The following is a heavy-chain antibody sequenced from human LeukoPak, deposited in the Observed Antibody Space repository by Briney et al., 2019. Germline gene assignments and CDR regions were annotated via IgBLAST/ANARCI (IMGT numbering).Heavy chain of an antibody. V-gene: IGHV4-4*07. D-gene: IGHD5-24*01. CDR1: GDSISSYY. CDR2: IYPSGSA. Sequence: TASGTLSLTCDVSGDSISSYYWSWIRQPAGKGLEWLGRIYPSGSANYNPSLKSRGTMSVDTSKNQFSLRLSSVTAADTAVYFCARDYNNWYFDLWGRGTLVTVSS. CDR3: ARDYNNWYFDL. J-gene: IGHJ2*01.